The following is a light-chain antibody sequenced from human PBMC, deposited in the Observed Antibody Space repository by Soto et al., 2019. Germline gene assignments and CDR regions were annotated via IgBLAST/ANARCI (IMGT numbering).Light chain of an antibody. J-gene: IGLJ2*01. V-gene: IGLV2-8*01. CDR3: SSYAGSNNFGVV. CDR2: EVS. CDR1: SSDVGGYNY. Sequence: QSALTQPPSASGSPGQSVTISCTGTSSDVGGYNYVSWYQQHPGKAPKLMIYEVSKRPSGVPDRFSGSKSGITASLTVSGLQAEDEADYYCSSYAGSNNFGVVFGGGTKLTVL.